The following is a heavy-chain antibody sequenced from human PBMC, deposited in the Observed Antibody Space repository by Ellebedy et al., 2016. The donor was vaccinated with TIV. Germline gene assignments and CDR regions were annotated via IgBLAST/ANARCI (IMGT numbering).Heavy chain of an antibody. Sequence: PGGSLRLSCAASGFTFSSYAMSWVRQAPGQGLEWVSAISGSGGSTYYADSVKGRFTISRDNSKNTLYLQMSSLRAEDTAVYYCAKDLLAVRGYYFDYWGQGTLVTVSS. D-gene: IGHD6-6*01. CDR2: ISGSGGST. J-gene: IGHJ4*02. CDR3: AKDLLAVRGYYFDY. V-gene: IGHV3-23*01. CDR1: GFTFSSYA.